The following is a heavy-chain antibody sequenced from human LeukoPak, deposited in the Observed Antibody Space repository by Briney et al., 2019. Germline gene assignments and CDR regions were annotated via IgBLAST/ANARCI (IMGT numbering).Heavy chain of an antibody. CDR1: GGSISNYY. D-gene: IGHD3-10*01. Sequence: SETLSLTCTVSGGSISNYYWSWIRQPPGKGLEWIGYMYDTERTYYNPSLKSRVTISLDTSKNQFSLKLSSVTAADTAVYYCARGLGWFGPMDVWGKGTTVTVSS. CDR2: MYDTERT. V-gene: IGHV4-59*12. J-gene: IGHJ6*03. CDR3: ARGLGWFGPMDV.